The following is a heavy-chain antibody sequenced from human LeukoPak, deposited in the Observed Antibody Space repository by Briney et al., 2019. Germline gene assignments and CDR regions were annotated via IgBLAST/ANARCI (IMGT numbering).Heavy chain of an antibody. CDR3: ADESSGHFPI. Sequence: ASVKVSCKASGYTFSTYYIHWVRQAPGQALEWMGVINPSAYSPTSAQQFQARVTMTKDTSTSPAYKEPRSLRSEDTAVYDCADESSGHFPIWGQGTLVTVSS. J-gene: IGHJ4*02. D-gene: IGHD3-22*01. V-gene: IGHV1-46*01. CDR2: INPSAYSP. CDR1: GYTFSTYY.